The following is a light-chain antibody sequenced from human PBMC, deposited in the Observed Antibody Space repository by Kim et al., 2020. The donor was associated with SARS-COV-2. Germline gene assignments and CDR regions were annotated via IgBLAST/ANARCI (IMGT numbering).Light chain of an antibody. V-gene: IGLV1-44*01. Sequence: QSVLTQPPSASGTPGQRVTISCSGSSSNIGSNTVIWYQQLPGTAPKLLIYSNNQRPSGVPDRFSGSKSGTSASLAISGLQSEDEADYYCAAWDDSLNAYVFGTGTKVTVL. CDR3: AAWDDSLNAYV. J-gene: IGLJ1*01. CDR1: SSNIGSNT. CDR2: SNN.